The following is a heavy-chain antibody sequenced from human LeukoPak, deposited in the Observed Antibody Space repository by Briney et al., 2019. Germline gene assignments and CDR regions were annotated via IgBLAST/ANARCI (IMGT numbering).Heavy chain of an antibody. Sequence: SETLSLTCAVYGGSFSGYYWSWIRQPPGKGLEWIGEINHSGSTNYNPSLKGRVTISVDTSKNQFSLKLSSVTAADTAVYYCARRITIFGVVILNWYFDLWGRGTLVTVSS. J-gene: IGHJ2*01. CDR2: INHSGST. V-gene: IGHV4-34*01. CDR1: GGSFSGYY. D-gene: IGHD3-3*01. CDR3: ARRITIFGVVILNWYFDL.